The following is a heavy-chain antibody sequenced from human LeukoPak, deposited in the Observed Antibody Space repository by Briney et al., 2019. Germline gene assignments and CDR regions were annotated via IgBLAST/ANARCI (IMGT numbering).Heavy chain of an antibody. V-gene: IGHV4-61*02. J-gene: IGHJ4*02. D-gene: IGHD3-22*01. CDR1: GGSITSSTYY. CDR2: IYTSGST. CDR3: ARVSDSSGYSD. Sequence: PSETLSLTCTVSGGSITSSTYYWSWIRQPAGKGLEWIGRIYTSGSTNYNPSLKSRVTMSVDTSKNQFSLKLSSVTAADTAVYYCARVSDSSGYSDWGQGTLVTVSS.